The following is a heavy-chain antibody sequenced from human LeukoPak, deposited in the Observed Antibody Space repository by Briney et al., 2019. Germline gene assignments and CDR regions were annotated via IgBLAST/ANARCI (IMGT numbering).Heavy chain of an antibody. Sequence: GGSLRLSCSASGFTFKNYAMHWVRQAPGKGLEYVSAISSNGGGTYYGDSVKGRFTISRDNSKNTLYLQMSSLRAEDTAVYYCVKAYRGYSYGGVDYWGQGTLVTVSS. CDR2: ISSNGGGT. D-gene: IGHD5-18*01. CDR3: VKAYRGYSYGGVDY. V-gene: IGHV3-64D*09. J-gene: IGHJ4*02. CDR1: GFTFKNYA.